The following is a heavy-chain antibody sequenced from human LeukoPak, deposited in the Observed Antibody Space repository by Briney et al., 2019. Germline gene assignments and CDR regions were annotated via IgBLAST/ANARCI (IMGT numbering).Heavy chain of an antibody. D-gene: IGHD3-22*01. Sequence: ASVKVSCKASGYTFTRYDINWGRQATGQGREWLGWMNPNSGNTGYAQKFQGRVTMTRNTSISTAYMELSSLRSEDTAVYYCLYSSGYYSIYAFDIWGQGTMVTDSS. J-gene: IGHJ3*02. CDR1: GYTFTRYD. CDR3: LYSSGYYSIYAFDI. CDR2: MNPNSGNT. V-gene: IGHV1-8*01.